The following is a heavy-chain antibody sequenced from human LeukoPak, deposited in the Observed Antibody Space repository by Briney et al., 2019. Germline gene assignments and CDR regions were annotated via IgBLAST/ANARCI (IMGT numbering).Heavy chain of an antibody. V-gene: IGHV3-74*01. CDR2: INSDGSST. D-gene: IGHD6-13*01. CDR1: GFTFSTYW. CDR3: ARAGRYSSTWEVY. J-gene: IGHJ4*02. Sequence: GGSLRLSCAASGFTFSTYWMHWVRQVPGKGLMWVSRINSDGSSTSYADSVEGRFTISRDNAKNTLYLQMNSLRAEDTAVYYCARAGRYSSTWEVYWGQGTLVTVSS.